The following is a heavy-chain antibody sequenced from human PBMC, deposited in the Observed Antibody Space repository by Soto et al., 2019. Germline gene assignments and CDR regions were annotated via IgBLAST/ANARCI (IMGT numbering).Heavy chain of an antibody. Sequence: QVQLVQSGAEVKKPGASVKVSCKASGYTFTDYYMHWVRQAPGQRLEWMGWINPNSGTTNYAQKFQGWVTMTRDTSITTVYMEVSRLISDDTVVYYCARVPRGVYYGMDVGGQGTTVTVSS. D-gene: IGHD3-10*01. CDR3: ARVPRGVYYGMDV. V-gene: IGHV1-2*04. J-gene: IGHJ6*02. CDR2: INPNSGTT. CDR1: GYTFTDYY.